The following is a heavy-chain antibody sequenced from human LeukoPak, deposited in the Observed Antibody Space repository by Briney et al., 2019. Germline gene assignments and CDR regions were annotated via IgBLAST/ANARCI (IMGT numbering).Heavy chain of an antibody. CDR3: ARLSSGLYDAFDI. V-gene: IGHV4-30-4*01. J-gene: IGHJ3*02. D-gene: IGHD6-19*01. Sequence: SQTLSLTCTVSGGSISSGDYYWSWIRQPPGKGLEWIGYIYYSGSTYYNPSLKSRVTISVDTSKNQFSLKLSSVTAADTAVCYCARLSSGLYDAFDIWGQGTMVTVSS. CDR1: GGSISSGDYY. CDR2: IYYSGST.